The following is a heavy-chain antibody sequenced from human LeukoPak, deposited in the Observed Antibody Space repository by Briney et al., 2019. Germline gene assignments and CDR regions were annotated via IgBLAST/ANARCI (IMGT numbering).Heavy chain of an antibody. V-gene: IGHV3-23*01. D-gene: IGHD2-8*02. J-gene: IGHJ4*02. CDR3: PLRFSGQSYFDY. CDR2: ISGSGGST. CDR1: GFTFSSYA. Sequence: GGSLRLCCAASGFTFSSYAMSWVRQAPGKGLEWVSAISGSGGSTYYADSVKGRFTISRDNSKNTLYLQMNSLRAEDTAVYYCPLRFSGQSYFDYWGQGTLVTVSS.